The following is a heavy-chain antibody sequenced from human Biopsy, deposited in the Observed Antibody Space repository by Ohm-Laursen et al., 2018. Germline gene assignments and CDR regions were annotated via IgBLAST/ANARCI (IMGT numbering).Heavy chain of an antibody. D-gene: IGHD5-18*01. CDR1: GGSVSSGGFY. CDR2: IYYSGTT. Sequence: PSQTLSLTCSVSGGSVSSGGFYWSWIRQHPGKGLEWIGYIYYSGTTYYNPSLKSLVTISVDTSKNQFSLRLSSVTAADTAVYYCARHPTHRIQQIDYWGQGTLVTVSS. CDR3: ARHPTHRIQQIDY. V-gene: IGHV4-31*01. J-gene: IGHJ4*02.